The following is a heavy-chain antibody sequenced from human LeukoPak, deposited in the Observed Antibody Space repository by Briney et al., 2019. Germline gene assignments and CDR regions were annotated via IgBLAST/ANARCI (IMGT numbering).Heavy chain of an antibody. J-gene: IGHJ3*02. V-gene: IGHV3-74*01. Sequence: PGGSLRLSCAASGFTFSSYWMHWVRQAPGKGLVWVSRISTDGTTTSYADSVKGRFTISRDNAKNTLYLQMNSLRAEDTAVYYCARITWSLGAFDIWGQGTTVTVSS. CDR3: ARITWSLGAFDI. D-gene: IGHD3-16*01. CDR1: GFTFSSYW. CDR2: ISTDGTTT.